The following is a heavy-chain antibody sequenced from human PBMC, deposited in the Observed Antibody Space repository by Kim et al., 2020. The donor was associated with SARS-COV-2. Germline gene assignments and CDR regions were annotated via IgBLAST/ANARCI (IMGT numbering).Heavy chain of an antibody. CDR2: INHSGST. CDR3: ARRTRDCSSTSCYTAYYYYYYMDV. CDR1: GGSFSGYY. D-gene: IGHD2-2*02. J-gene: IGHJ6*03. Sequence: SETLSLTCAVYGGSFSGYYWSWIRQPPGKGLEWIGEINHSGSTNYNPSLKSRVTISVDTSKNQFSLKLSSVTAADTAVYYCARRTRDCSSTSCYTAYYYYYYMDVWGKGTTVTVSS. V-gene: IGHV4-34*01.